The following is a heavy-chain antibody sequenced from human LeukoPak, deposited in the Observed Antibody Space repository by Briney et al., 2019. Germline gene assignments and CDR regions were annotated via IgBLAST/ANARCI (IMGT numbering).Heavy chain of an antibody. V-gene: IGHV4-4*07. CDR2: IYTSGST. J-gene: IGHJ3*02. D-gene: IGHD1-1*01. Sequence: SETLSLTCTVSGGSISSYYWSWIRQPAGKGLEWIGRIYTSGSTNYNPSLKSRVTMSVDTSKNQFSLKLSSVTAADTAVYYCARDLDERPNWNDEADAFDIWGQGTMVPVSS. CDR1: GGSISSYY. CDR3: ARDLDERPNWNDEADAFDI.